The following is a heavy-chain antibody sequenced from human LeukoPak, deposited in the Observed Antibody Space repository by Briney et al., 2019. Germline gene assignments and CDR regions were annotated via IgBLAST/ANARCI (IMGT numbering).Heavy chain of an antibody. CDR1: GYTFPTSW. CDR2: TYPGDSDT. J-gene: IGHJ5*02. V-gene: IGHV5-51*01. D-gene: IGHD3-3*01. Sequence: GESLKNSCKGSGYTFPTSWIGWVRQIPGKGLEWMGNTYPGDSDTRYSPSFQGQVTISADKSINTAYLQWSSLKASDSAIYYCARRKFSTNCFDLWGQGTLVTVSS. CDR3: ARRKFSTNCFDL.